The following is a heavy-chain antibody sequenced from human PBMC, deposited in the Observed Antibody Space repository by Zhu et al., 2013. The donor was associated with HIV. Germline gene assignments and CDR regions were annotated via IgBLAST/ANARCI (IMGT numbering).Heavy chain of an antibody. J-gene: IGHJ4*02. Sequence: QVQLVQSGAEVKKPGASVKVSCKASGYTFTGYYMHWVRQAPGQGLEWLGLINPNSGDTKYAKKFQGRVTMTRDTSTSTAYMELSSLISDDSAVYYCARNEELSCTGTSCYRGGDYWGQGTLVTVSS. CDR2: INPNSGDT. CDR3: ARNEELSCTGTSCYRGGDY. V-gene: IGHV1-2*02. D-gene: IGHD2-2*01. CDR1: GYTFTGYY.